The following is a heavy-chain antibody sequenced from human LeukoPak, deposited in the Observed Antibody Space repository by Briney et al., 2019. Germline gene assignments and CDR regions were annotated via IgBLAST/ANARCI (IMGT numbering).Heavy chain of an antibody. CDR2: ISSSSSYI. J-gene: IGHJ4*02. V-gene: IGHV3-21*01. D-gene: IGHD6-6*01. Sequence: GGSLRLSCAASGFTFSSYTMNWVRQAPGKGLEWVSSISSSSSYIYYADSVKGRFTISRDNAKNSLYLQMNSLRAEDTAVYYCAREYSSSSWFDYWGQGTLVTVSS. CDR3: AREYSSSSWFDY. CDR1: GFTFSSYT.